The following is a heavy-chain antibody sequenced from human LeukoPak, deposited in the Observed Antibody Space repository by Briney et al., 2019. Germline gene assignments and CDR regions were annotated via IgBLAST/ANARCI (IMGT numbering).Heavy chain of an antibody. Sequence: ASVKVSCKVSGYTLTELSMHWVRQVPGKGLEWMGGFDPEDGETIYAQKFQGRVTMTEDTSTDTAYMELSSLGSEDTAVYYCATDPGGSYYYDYWGQGTLVTVSS. J-gene: IGHJ4*02. V-gene: IGHV1-24*01. CDR3: ATDPGGSYYYDY. CDR2: FDPEDGET. D-gene: IGHD1-26*01. CDR1: GYTLTELS.